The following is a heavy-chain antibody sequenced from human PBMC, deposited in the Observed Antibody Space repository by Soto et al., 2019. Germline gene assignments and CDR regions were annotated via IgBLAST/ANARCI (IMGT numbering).Heavy chain of an antibody. CDR1: GFTFSDYY. CDR3: ATKGGGYYFQFDP. Sequence: LRLSCAASGFTFSDYYMSWIRQAPGKGLEWVSYISSGGTTIYYADSVKGRFTISRDDAKNSLFLQMNSLRPEDTAVYFCATKGGGYYFQFDPWGQGTLVTVSS. V-gene: IGHV3-11*01. J-gene: IGHJ5*02. D-gene: IGHD3-22*01. CDR2: ISSGGTTI.